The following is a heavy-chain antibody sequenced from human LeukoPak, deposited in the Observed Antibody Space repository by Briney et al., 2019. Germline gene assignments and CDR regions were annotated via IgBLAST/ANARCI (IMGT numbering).Heavy chain of an antibody. J-gene: IGHJ4*02. Sequence: GGSLRLSCAASGFTFSSYAMSWVRQAPGKGLEWVSAISGSGGSTYYADSVKGRLTISRDNSKNTLYLQMNSLRAEDTDVYYCAKDRGDYYYDSSGYYYPHWGQGTLVTVSS. CDR3: AKDRGDYYYDSSGYYYPH. CDR2: ISGSGGST. CDR1: GFTFSSYA. D-gene: IGHD3-22*01. V-gene: IGHV3-23*01.